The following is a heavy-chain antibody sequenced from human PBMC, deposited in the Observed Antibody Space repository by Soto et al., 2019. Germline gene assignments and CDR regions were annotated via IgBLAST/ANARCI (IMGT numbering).Heavy chain of an antibody. CDR1: GGSINSGGYC. Sequence: QVQLQESGPGLVKPSQTLSLTCTVPGGSINSGGYCWRWLRQHPGKGLDWIGCISYGGSTSYNPSLKSRVTISVDTPKNQFSLKLTSGTAAATAVYYCSRGILVWGQGALITVSS. V-gene: IGHV4-31*03. CDR3: SRGILV. J-gene: IGHJ4*02. D-gene: IGHD5-18*01. CDR2: ISYGGST.